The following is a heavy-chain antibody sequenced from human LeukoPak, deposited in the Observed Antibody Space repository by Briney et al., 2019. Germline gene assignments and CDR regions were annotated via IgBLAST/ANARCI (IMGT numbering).Heavy chain of an antibody. Sequence: ASVKVSCKASGYTFSSYGISWVRQAPGQELEWMGWISASNGNTNYAHKFWGRVTITTDTYTSTASMQLRSLRSDATAVYYCSTHKTEGYFVYWGQRNLVTVSS. J-gene: IGHJ4*02. D-gene: IGHD5/OR15-5a*01. CDR3: STHKTEGYFVY. CDR1: GYTFSSYG. CDR2: ISASNGNT. V-gene: IGHV1-18*01.